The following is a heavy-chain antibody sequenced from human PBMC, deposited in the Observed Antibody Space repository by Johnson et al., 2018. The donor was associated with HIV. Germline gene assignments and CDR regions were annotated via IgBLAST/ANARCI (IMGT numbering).Heavy chain of an antibody. V-gene: IGHV3/OR16-10*03. CDR3: TRFLGYYDSNGYYFGDGFDV. CDR2: IGTGGSI. D-gene: IGHD3-22*01. J-gene: IGHJ3*01. CDR1: GFTFSSYA. Sequence: MQLVESGGGLVQPGGSLRLSCAGSGFTFSSYAMHWVRQAPGKGLEWVSAIGTGGSIAYADSVTCRFTIPSDNAKNSLYLQMNSLEAEDTAWYYCTRFLGYYDSNGYYFGDGFDVWGRGTMVTVSS.